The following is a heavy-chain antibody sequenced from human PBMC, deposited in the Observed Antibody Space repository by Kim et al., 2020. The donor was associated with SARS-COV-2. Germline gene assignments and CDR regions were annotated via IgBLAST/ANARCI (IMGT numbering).Heavy chain of an antibody. CDR1: GGSISNSY. D-gene: IGHD1-26*01. Sequence: SETLSLTCTVSGGSISNSYWTWIRQPPGKGLEWIGYVYYIGTTNYNPSLKSRVTISVDTSKSQFSLKLSSMTAADTAVYYCAKGNGWVLHWGQGTLVTVSS. V-gene: IGHV4-59*01. CDR3: AKGNGWVLH. J-gene: IGHJ1*01. CDR2: VYYIGTT.